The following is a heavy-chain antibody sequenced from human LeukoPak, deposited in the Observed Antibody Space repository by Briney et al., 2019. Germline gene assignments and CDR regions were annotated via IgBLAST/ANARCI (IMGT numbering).Heavy chain of an antibody. J-gene: IGHJ4*02. CDR2: IYPGDSDT. CDR3: ARLGYYDSSGYPSYVWFDY. CDR1: GYSFTSYW. V-gene: IGHV5-51*01. D-gene: IGHD3-22*01. Sequence: GESLKISCKGSGYSFTSYWIGWVRQMPGKGLEWVGIIYPGDSDTRYSPSFQGQVTISADKSISTAYLQWSSLKASDTAMYYCARLGYYDSSGYPSYVWFDYWGQGTLVTVSS.